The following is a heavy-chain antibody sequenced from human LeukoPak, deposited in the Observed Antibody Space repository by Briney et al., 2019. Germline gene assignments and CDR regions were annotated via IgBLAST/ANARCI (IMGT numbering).Heavy chain of an antibody. CDR2: IKQDGSEK. V-gene: IGHV3-7*03. D-gene: IGHD3-9*01. Sequence: GGSLRLSCAASGFTFSSYWMSWVRQAPGKGLEWVANIKQDGSEKDYVDSVKGRFTISRDTAKNTLYLQMNSLRAEDTAVYYCARSPFDWLSPAEYFQHWGQGTLVTVSS. CDR3: ARSPFDWLSPAEYFQH. J-gene: IGHJ1*01. CDR1: GFTFSSYW.